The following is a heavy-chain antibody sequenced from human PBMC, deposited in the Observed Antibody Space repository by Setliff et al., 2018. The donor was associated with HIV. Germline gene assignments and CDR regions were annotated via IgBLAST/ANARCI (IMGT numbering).Heavy chain of an antibody. D-gene: IGHD3-10*01. J-gene: IGHJ4*02. CDR2: IHYGGFF. CDR3: ARPALGIGGGSRFDN. V-gene: IGHV4-39*01. CDR1: GGSFRSSRYY. Sequence: SETLSLTCVVYGGSFRSSRYYWGWIRQPPGKGLEWIGNIHYGGFFWYSPSLNRRVTISVDTSKNQFSLKLSSVTAADTAVYYCARPALGIGGGSRFDNWGQGTRVTVSS.